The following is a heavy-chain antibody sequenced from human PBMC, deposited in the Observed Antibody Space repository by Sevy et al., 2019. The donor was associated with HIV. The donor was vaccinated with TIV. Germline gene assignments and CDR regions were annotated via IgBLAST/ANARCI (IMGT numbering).Heavy chain of an antibody. D-gene: IGHD5-18*01. V-gene: IGHV3-7*03. Sequence: GGSLRLSCAASGFPFSMYWMYWVRQAPGKGLEWVATMNQDGGTKYYVDSVKGRFTISRDNAKNSLYLLMNSLRAEDTAIYDCVGEHSDGWAFGSWGQGTLVTVSS. CDR1: GFPFSMYW. J-gene: IGHJ5*02. CDR3: VGEHSDGWAFGS. CDR2: MNQDGGTK.